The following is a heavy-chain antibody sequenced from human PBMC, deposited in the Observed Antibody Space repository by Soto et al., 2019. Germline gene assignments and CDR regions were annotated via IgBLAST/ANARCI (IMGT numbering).Heavy chain of an antibody. CDR1: GYTFTSYG. D-gene: IGHD7-27*01. CDR2: INPNSGGT. Sequence: GASVKVSCKASGYTFTSYGISWVRQAPGQGLEWMGWINPNSGGTNYAQKFQGRVTMTRDTSISTAYMELSRLRSDDTAVYYCAVDWGGYYYGMDVWGQGTTVTVSS. CDR3: AVDWGGYYYGMDV. V-gene: IGHV1-2*02. J-gene: IGHJ6*02.